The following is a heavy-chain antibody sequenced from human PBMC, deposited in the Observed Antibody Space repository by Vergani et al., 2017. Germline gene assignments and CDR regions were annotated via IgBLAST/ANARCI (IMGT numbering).Heavy chain of an antibody. CDR3: AKDIVVVPAATDAFDI. V-gene: IGHV3-23*01. Sequence: EVQLLESGGRLVQPGGSLRLSCAASGFTFSSYAMSWVRQAPGKGLEWVSAISGSGGSTYYADSVKGRFTISRDNSKNTLYLQMNSLRAEDTAVYYCAKDIVVVPAATDAFDIWGQGTMVTVSS. D-gene: IGHD2-2*01. CDR1: GFTFSSYA. CDR2: ISGSGGST. J-gene: IGHJ3*02.